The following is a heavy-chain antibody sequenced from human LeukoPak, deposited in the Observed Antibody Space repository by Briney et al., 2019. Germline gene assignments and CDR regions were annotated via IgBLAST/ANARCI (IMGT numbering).Heavy chain of an antibody. D-gene: IGHD3-3*01. CDR3: ATGRVLRFLEWFSLHH. CDR1: GFTFSSYS. V-gene: IGHV3-21*04. Sequence: GGSLRLSCAASGFTFSSYSRNWVRQAPGKGLEWVSSISSSSSYIYYADSVKGRFTISRDNAKNSLYLQMDSLRAEDTAVYYCATGRVLRFLEWFSLHHWGQRTLVTVSS. CDR2: ISSSSSYI. J-gene: IGHJ5*02.